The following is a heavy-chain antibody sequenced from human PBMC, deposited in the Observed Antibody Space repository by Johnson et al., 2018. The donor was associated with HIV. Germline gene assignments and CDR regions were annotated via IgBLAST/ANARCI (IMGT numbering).Heavy chain of an antibody. D-gene: IGHD3-10*01. V-gene: IGHV3-30*02. J-gene: IGHJ3*02. CDR2: IRYDESNI. Sequence: QVQLVESGGGVVQPGTSLRLSCAASGFTFSSYAMHWVRQAPGKGLEWVAFIRYDESNIYYADSVKGRFIISRDNSKNTLYVQMNRLRPEDTAVYYCARGVDGAFDIWGQGTMVTVSS. CDR1: GFTFSSYA. CDR3: ARGVDGAFDI.